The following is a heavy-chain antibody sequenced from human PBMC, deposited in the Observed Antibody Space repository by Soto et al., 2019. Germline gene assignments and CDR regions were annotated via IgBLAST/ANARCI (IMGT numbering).Heavy chain of an antibody. Sequence: PGGSLRLSCAASGDSIMNHGMHWVRQAPGKGLEWVALIWAHGTEQYYADSVKGRFTVSRDTSTNTVYLQMNSLRAEDTARYYCGKDIRSGSIDYWGQGTLVTVSS. CDR3: GKDIRSGSIDY. CDR2: IWAHGTEQ. J-gene: IGHJ4*02. CDR1: GDSIMNHG. V-gene: IGHV3-33*06. D-gene: IGHD1-1*01.